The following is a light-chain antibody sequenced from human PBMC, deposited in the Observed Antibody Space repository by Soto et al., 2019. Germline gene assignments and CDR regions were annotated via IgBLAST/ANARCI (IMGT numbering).Light chain of an antibody. Sequence: EIVLTQSPGTLSLSLGERATLSCRASQSVSSGYLAWYQQKPGQAPRLLIYGASSRATGIPDRFSGSGSGTDFTLTISRLEPEDSAVYYCQQYGSLSWTFGLGTKVEIK. J-gene: IGKJ1*01. CDR3: QQYGSLSWT. V-gene: IGKV3-20*01. CDR2: GAS. CDR1: QSVSSGY.